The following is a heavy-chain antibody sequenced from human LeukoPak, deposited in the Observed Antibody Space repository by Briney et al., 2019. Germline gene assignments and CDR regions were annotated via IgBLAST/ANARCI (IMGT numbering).Heavy chain of an antibody. CDR1: GFTFSSYS. CDR3: VRIAVAGTRPGLPDY. V-gene: IGHV3-21*01. J-gene: IGHJ4*02. CDR2: ISSSSSYI. D-gene: IGHD6-19*01. Sequence: GGSLRLSCAASGFTFSSYSMNWVRQAPGKGLEWVSSISSSSSYIYYADSVKGRFTISRDNAKNSLYLQMNSLRAEDTAVYYCVRIAVAGTRPGLPDYWGQGTLVTVSS.